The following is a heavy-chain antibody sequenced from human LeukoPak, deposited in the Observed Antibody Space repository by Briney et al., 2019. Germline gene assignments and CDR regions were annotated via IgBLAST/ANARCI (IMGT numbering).Heavy chain of an antibody. CDR1: GDSVSSNNAA. Sequence: SQTLSLTCAISGDSVSSNNAAWNWIRQSPSGGLEWLGRTYYRSHWVYDYAGSVKGRTTVNPDTSKNQFSLQLKSVIPEDTAVYYCARESVAERFDCWSQGSLVTVSS. V-gene: IGHV6-1*01. D-gene: IGHD1-1*01. J-gene: IGHJ4*02. CDR2: TYYRSHWVY. CDR3: ARESVAERFDC.